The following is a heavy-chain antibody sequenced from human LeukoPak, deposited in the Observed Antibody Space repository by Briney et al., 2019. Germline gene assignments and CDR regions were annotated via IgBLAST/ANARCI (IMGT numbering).Heavy chain of an antibody. CDR1: GFTFSSYSMN. D-gene: IGHD3-22*01. CDR2: IYYSGST. CDR3: ARAYDSSGYFDY. J-gene: IGHJ4*02. V-gene: IGHV4-39*01. Sequence: PGGSLRLSCAASGFTFSSYSMNWVRQPPGKGLEWIGSIYYSGSTYYNPSLKSRVTISVDTSKNQFSLKLSSVTAADTAVYYCARAYDSSGYFDYWGQGTLVTVSS.